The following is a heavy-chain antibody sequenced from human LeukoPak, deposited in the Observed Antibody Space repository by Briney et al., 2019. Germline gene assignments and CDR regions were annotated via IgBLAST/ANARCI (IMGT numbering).Heavy chain of an antibody. D-gene: IGHD4-17*01. CDR3: ARGASGVYTVTTSRFDP. J-gene: IGHJ5*02. CDR2: INPNSGGT. V-gene: IGHV1-2*02. Sequence: GASVKVSCKASGYTFTGYYMHWVRQAPGQGLEWMGWINPNSGGTNYAQKFQGRVTMTRDTSISTAYMELSRPRSDDTAVYYCARGASGVYTVTTSRFDPWGQGTLVTVSS. CDR1: GYTFTGYY.